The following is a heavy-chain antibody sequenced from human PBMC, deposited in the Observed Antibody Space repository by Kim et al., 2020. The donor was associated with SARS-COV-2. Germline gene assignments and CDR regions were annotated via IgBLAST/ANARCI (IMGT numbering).Heavy chain of an antibody. V-gene: IGHV4-34*01. CDR3: ARGARYNRHFYFDL. CDR2: IINSNYD. J-gene: IGHJ2*01. CDR1: RGPLNDFH. Sequence: SETLSLTCSVSRGPLNDFHWTWIRQTPGKGLQWVGEIINSNYDNYRSPFERRVSLSIDVSKREISLDLASVSVADTGIYFCARGARYNRHFYFDLWGRGSLVTVSS. D-gene: IGHD3-3*02.